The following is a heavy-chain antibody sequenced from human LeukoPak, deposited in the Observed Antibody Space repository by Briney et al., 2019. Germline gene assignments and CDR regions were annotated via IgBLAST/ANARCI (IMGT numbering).Heavy chain of an antibody. CDR1: GGSFSGYY. CDR2: INHSGST. Sequence: PSETLSLTCAVYGGSFSGYYWSWIRQPPGKGLEWIGEINHSGSTNYNPSLKSRVTISVDTSKNQSSLKLNSVTAADTAVYYCARGGYGDYSWFDPWGQGTLVTVSS. D-gene: IGHD4-17*01. CDR3: ARGGYGDYSWFDP. V-gene: IGHV4-34*01. J-gene: IGHJ5*02.